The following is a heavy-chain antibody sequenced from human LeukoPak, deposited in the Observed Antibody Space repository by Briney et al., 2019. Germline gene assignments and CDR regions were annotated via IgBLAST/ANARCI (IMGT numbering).Heavy chain of an antibody. Sequence: GALVKVSCKASGYTFTGYYMHWVRQAPGQGLEWMGRINPNSGGTNYAQKFQGRVTMTRDTSISTAYMELSRLRSDDTAVYYCARDRSGSSWYSDFDYWGQGTLVTVSS. V-gene: IGHV1-2*06. J-gene: IGHJ4*02. CDR3: ARDRSGSSWYSDFDY. CDR2: INPNSGGT. D-gene: IGHD6-13*01. CDR1: GYTFTGYY.